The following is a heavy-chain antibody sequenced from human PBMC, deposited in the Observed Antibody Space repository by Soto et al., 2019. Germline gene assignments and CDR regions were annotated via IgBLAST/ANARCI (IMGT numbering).Heavy chain of an antibody. V-gene: IGHV3-74*01. CDR3: ATAEVDY. J-gene: IGHJ4*02. Sequence: GGSLRLACAASGFTLGDYWMHWVRQAPGKGLEWVSRMTSDGSTTDYADSVKGRFTVSRDNAKNTLYLQMNSLRAEDTAVYFCATAEVDYWGPGTLVTVSS. CDR1: GFTLGDYW. CDR2: MTSDGSTT.